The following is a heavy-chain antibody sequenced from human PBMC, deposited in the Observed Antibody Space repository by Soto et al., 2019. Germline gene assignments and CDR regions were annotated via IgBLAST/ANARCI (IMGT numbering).Heavy chain of an antibody. D-gene: IGHD4-17*01. CDR2: IYYSGST. J-gene: IGHJ4*02. Sequence: QVQLQESGPGLVKPSETLSLTCTASGSSISPYYWSWIRQPPGKGVEWIGYIYYSGSTKYNPSLQSRVTISVETSKNQFSLRLSSVTAADTAVYYCVRVGGYYGDYPNFDYWGQGILVTVSS. CDR3: VRVGGYYGDYPNFDY. CDR1: GSSISPYY. V-gene: IGHV4-59*01.